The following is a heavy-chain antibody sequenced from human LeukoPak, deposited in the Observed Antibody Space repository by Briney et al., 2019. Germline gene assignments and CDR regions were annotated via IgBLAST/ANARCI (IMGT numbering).Heavy chain of an antibody. J-gene: IGHJ5*02. Sequence: ASVKVSCKASGYTFTSYYMHWVRQAPGQGLEWMGWINPNSGGTNYAQKFQGRVTMTRDTSISTAYMELSRLRSDDTAVYYCARGFSPNSSGYYYGEWFDPWGQGTLVTVSS. D-gene: IGHD3-22*01. CDR3: ARGFSPNSSGYYYGEWFDP. CDR2: INPNSGGT. CDR1: GYTFTSYY. V-gene: IGHV1-2*02.